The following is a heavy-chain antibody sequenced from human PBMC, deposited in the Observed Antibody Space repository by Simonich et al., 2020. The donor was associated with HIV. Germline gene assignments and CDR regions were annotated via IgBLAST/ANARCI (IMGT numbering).Heavy chain of an antibody. CDR1: GGSFSGYY. J-gene: IGHJ4*02. V-gene: IGHV4-34*01. D-gene: IGHD3-10*01. CDR3: ARVQYYGSGSPFFDY. CDR2: INHRGST. Sequence: QVQLQQWGAGLLKPSETLSLTCAVYGGSFSGYYWSWIRQPPRKGLEWIGEINHRGSTNNNPSLKSRVTISVDTSKNQFSLKLSSVTAADTAVYYRARVQYYGSGSPFFDYWGQGTLVTVSS.